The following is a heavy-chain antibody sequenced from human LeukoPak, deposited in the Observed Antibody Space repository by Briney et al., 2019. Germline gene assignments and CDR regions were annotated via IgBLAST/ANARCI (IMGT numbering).Heavy chain of an antibody. CDR1: GFTFSDYY. D-gene: IGHD2/OR15-2a*01. J-gene: IGHJ3*02. CDR2: INWNGDTI. V-gene: IGHV3-11*01. Sequence: GGSLRLSCAASGFTFSDYYMTWIRQAPGKGLEGLSSINWNGDTIHYADSVKGRFTISRDNAKNAVYVQMNSLRVEDTAVYYCARALTLLIAADVFDIWGQGTLVTVS. CDR3: ARALTLLIAADVFDI.